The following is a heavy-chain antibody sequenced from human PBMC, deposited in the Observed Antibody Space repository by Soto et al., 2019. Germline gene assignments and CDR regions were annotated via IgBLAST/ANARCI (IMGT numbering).Heavy chain of an antibody. J-gene: IGHJ4*02. CDR1: GFTFSTSG. Sequence: PGGSLRLSCAASGFTFSTSGMSWVRQAPGKGLEWVSYISSSGSTIYYVESVKGRFTISRDNAKNSLYLQMNSLRDEDTAVYYCASERYSSGLNYYWGQGTLVTVSS. CDR3: ASERYSSGLNYY. CDR2: ISSSGSTI. V-gene: IGHV3-48*02. D-gene: IGHD6-19*01.